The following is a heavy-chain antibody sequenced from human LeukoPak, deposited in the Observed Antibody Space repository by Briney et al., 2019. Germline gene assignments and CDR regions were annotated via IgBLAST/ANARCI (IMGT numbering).Heavy chain of an antibody. D-gene: IGHD1-26*01. CDR1: GFTFISYS. CDR2: ISSSSSTI. CDR3: ASGSYYHYYYYIDV. J-gene: IGHJ6*03. Sequence: GGSLRLSCAASGFTFISYSMHWVRQAPGTGLERVSYISSSSSTIYYADSVKGRFTISRDNAKNSLYLQMNSLRAEDTAVYYCASGSYYHYYYYIDVWVKGTTVTVSS. V-gene: IGHV3-48*01.